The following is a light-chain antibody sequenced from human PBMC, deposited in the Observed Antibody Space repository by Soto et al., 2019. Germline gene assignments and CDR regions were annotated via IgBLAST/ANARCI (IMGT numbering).Light chain of an antibody. CDR2: DNS. CDR3: QSYDSSLRGYV. V-gene: IGLV1-40*01. CDR1: SSNIGAGYD. Sequence: QSALTQPPSVSGAPGQRVTISCTGSSSNIGAGYDVHWYQQLPGTAPKLLINDNSNRPSGVPDRFSDSKSGTTASLAIAGLQADDEADYYCQSYDSSLRGYVFGAGTKVTVL. J-gene: IGLJ1*01.